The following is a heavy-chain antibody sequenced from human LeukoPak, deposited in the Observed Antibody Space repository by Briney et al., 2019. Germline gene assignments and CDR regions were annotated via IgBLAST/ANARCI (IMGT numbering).Heavy chain of an antibody. Sequence: GGSLRLSCTASGFTFTSSTFNWVRQAPGKGLEWVAVISYDGANEYYADSVKGRLTISRDNSKNTLYMEMSSLRPEDTAVYYCARPIDNGSGSYYFPYWGQGTLVTVSS. D-gene: IGHD3-10*01. CDR3: ARPIDNGSGSYYFPY. J-gene: IGHJ4*02. CDR2: ISYDGANE. CDR1: GFTFTSST. V-gene: IGHV3-30-3*01.